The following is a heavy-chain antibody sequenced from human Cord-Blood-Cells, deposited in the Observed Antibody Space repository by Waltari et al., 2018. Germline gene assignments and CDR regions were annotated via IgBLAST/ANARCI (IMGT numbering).Heavy chain of an antibody. V-gene: IGHV4-39*01. CDR1: GGSISSSSYY. Sequence: QLQLQESGPGLVKPSETLSPTCTVSGGSISSSSYYWGWIRQPPGKGLEWIGSIYYSGSTYYNPSLKSRVTISVDTSKNQFSLKLSSVTAADTAVYYCARRCSSTSCYFRVDYWGQGTLVTVSS. J-gene: IGHJ4*02. D-gene: IGHD2-2*01. CDR3: ARRCSSTSCYFRVDY. CDR2: IYYSGST.